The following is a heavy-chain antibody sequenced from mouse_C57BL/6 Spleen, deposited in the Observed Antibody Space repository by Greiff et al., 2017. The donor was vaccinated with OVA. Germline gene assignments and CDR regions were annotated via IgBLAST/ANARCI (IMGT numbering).Heavy chain of an antibody. CDR1: GFNIKDDY. CDR2: IDPANGDT. V-gene: IGHV14-4*01. Sequence: DVQLQESGAELVRPGASVKLSCTASGFNIKDDYMHWVKQRPDQGLEWIGWIDPANGDTESASNFPGQSTITADTSSNTAYLQLSSLTSEDTAVYYCTTDCYGRGLYAMEYWGKGTSVTVSS. D-gene: IGHD1-1*01. J-gene: IGHJ4*01. CDR3: TTDCYGRGLYAMEY.